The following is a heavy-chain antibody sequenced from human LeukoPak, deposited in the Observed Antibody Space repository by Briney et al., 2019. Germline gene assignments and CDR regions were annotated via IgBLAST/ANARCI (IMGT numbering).Heavy chain of an antibody. CDR1: GGSISSYY. CDR3: ARLDRYCSSTSCSENAFDI. CDR2: IYTSGST. D-gene: IGHD2-2*01. J-gene: IGHJ3*02. Sequence: SETLSLTCTVSGGSISSYYWSWIRQPPGKGLEWIGYIYTSGSTNYNPSLKSRVTISVDTSKNQFSLKLSSVTAADTAVYYCARLDRYCSSTSCSENAFDIWGQGTMVTVSS. V-gene: IGHV4-4*09.